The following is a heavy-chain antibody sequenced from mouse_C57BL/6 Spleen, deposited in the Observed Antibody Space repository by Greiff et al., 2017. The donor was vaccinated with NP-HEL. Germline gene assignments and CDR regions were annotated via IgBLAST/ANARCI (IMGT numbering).Heavy chain of an antibody. CDR3: ARYYYDYDWYFDV. CDR1: GYAFSSYW. J-gene: IGHJ1*03. D-gene: IGHD2-4*01. CDR2: IYPGDGDT. Sequence: VQLQQSGAELVKPGASVKISCKASGYAFSSYWMNWVKQRPGKGLEWIGQIYPGDGDTNYNGKFKGQATLTADKSSSTAYMQLSSLTSEDSAVYFCARYYYDYDWYFDVWGTGTTVTVSS. V-gene: IGHV1-80*01.